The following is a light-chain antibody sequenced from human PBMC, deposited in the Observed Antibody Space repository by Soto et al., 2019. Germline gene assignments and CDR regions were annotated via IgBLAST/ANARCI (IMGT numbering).Light chain of an antibody. CDR2: NNN. CDR1: SSNIGSNI. CDR3: AAWDDSLNGVV. V-gene: IGLV1-44*01. Sequence: QPVLTQPPSASGTPGQRITISCSGSSSNIGSNIVNWYQQLPGTAPKLLIYNNNQRPSGVPDRFSGSKSGTSASLAISGLQSDDEADYYCAAWDDSLNGVVFGGGTKLTVL. J-gene: IGLJ2*01.